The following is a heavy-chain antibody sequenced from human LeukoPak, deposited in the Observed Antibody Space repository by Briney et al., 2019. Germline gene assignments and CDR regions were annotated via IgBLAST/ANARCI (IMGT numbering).Heavy chain of an antibody. CDR1: GFTFSSYS. V-gene: IGHV3-21*01. CDR2: ISSSSSYI. J-gene: IGHJ5*02. Sequence: GGSLRLSCAASGFTFSSYSMNRVRQAPGKGLEWVSSISSSSSYIYYAGSVKGRFTISRDNSKNSLYLQMNSLRAEDTAVYYCARDLSRDIVVVPAAMGWFDPWGQGTLVTVSS. D-gene: IGHD2-2*01. CDR3: ARDLSRDIVVVPAAMGWFDP.